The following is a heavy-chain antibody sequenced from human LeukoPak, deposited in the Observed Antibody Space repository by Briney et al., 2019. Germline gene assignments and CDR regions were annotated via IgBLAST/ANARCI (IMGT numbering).Heavy chain of an antibody. Sequence: ASVKVSCKASGGTFSSYAISWVRQAPGQGLEWMGGIIPIFGTANYAQKFQGRVTITTDESTSTAYMELSSLRSEDTAVYYCARDGVTMVRGATTYHWFDPWGQGTLVTVSS. CDR2: IIPIFGTA. J-gene: IGHJ5*02. CDR1: GGTFSSYA. D-gene: IGHD3-10*01. V-gene: IGHV1-69*05. CDR3: ARDGVTMVRGATTYHWFDP.